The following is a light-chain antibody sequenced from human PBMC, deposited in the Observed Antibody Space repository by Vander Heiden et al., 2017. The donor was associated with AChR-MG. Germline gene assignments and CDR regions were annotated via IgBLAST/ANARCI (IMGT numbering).Light chain of an antibody. CDR1: STDVGGHNH. J-gene: IGLJ2*01. Sequence: QSALTQPASVSGSPGQSTTITRPATSTDVGGHNHASSYQQHPGKALRLMIYDVTNRPSGVCNRFSGSKSGNTASLDVFGLQAEDEADYYCSSFTITRNVVFGGGTKVTVL. CDR2: DVT. V-gene: IGLV2-14*03. CDR3: SSFTITRNVV.